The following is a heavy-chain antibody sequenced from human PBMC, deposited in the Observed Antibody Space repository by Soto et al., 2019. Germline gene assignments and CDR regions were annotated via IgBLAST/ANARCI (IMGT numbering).Heavy chain of an antibody. CDR3: ALDQGGSPAAIFGMDF. J-gene: IGHJ6*02. CDR2: IIPIFGTA. CDR1: GGTFSSYA. D-gene: IGHD2-2*01. Sequence: GASVKVSCKASGGTFSSYAISWVRQAPGQGLEWMGGIIPIFGTANYAQKFQGRVTITADESTSTAYMELSSLRSEDTAVYYCALDQGGSPAAIFGMDFWGQGTTVTVSS. V-gene: IGHV1-69*13.